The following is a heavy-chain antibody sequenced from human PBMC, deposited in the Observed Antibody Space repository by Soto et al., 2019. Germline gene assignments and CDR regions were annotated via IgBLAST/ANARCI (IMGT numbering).Heavy chain of an antibody. J-gene: IGHJ6*02. V-gene: IGHV1-69*01. Sequence: QVQLVQSGAEVKKPGSSVKVSCKASGGTFSSYAISWVRQAPGQGLEWMGGIIPIFGAANYAQKFQGRVTITADESTSTAYMELSSLRSEDTAVYYCARDSHTYSSGESHGMDVWGQGTTVTVSS. CDR1: GGTFSSYA. CDR3: ARDSHTYSSGESHGMDV. D-gene: IGHD6-19*01. CDR2: IIPIFGAA.